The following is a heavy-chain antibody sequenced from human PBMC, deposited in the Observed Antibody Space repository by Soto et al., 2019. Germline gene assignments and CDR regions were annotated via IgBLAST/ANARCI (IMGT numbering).Heavy chain of an antibody. Sequence: LSLTCAVYGGSFSGYYWSWIRQPPGKGLEWIGEINHSGSTNYNPSLKSRVTISVDTSKNQFSLKLSSVTAADTAVYYCARLRPNYYDSSGYYYLFDYWGQGTLVTVSS. V-gene: IGHV4-34*01. D-gene: IGHD3-22*01. J-gene: IGHJ4*02. CDR3: ARLRPNYYDSSGYYYLFDY. CDR2: INHSGST. CDR1: GGSFSGYY.